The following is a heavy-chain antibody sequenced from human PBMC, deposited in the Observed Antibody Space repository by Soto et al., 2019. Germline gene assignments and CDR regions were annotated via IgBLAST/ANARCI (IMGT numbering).Heavy chain of an antibody. CDR2: INAGNGNT. CDR3: AKSATVTAAIGY. D-gene: IGHD2-2*02. CDR1: GYTFTSYA. V-gene: IGHV1-3*01. Sequence: GASVKVSFKASGYTFTSYAMHWVRQAPGQRLEWMGWINAGNGNTKYSQKFQGRVTITRDTSASTAYMELSSLRSEDTAVYYCAKSATVTAAIGYWGQGTLVTVSS. J-gene: IGHJ4*02.